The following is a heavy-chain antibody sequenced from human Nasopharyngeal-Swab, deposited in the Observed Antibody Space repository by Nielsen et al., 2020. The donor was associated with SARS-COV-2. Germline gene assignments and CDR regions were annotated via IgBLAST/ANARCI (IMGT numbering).Heavy chain of an antibody. J-gene: IGHJ4*02. D-gene: IGHD5-18*01. CDR3: AKARRTDTYGYECFDS. Sequence: GGSLRLSCAASGFTFDDYAMHWVRQPPGKGLEWVSGITWNSGNKGYAESVQGRFTISRDNAKNSLYLHMDSLRAEDTALYYCAKARRTDTYGYECFDSWGQGTLVTVSS. CDR1: GFTFDDYA. CDR2: ITWNSGNK. V-gene: IGHV3-9*01.